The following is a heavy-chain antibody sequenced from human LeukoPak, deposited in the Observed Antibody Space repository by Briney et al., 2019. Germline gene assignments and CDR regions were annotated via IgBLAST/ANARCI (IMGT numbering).Heavy chain of an antibody. D-gene: IGHD2-21*01. V-gene: IGHV3-23*01. CDR1: GFAFNTYA. J-gene: IGHJ4*02. CDR3: AKDFRIGYSAHFDY. CDR2: IYENGGTT. Sequence: GGSLRLSCAASGFAFNTYAMSWVRQAPEKGLEFVSGIYENGGTTYYADSVKGRFSISRDNSKNTLYLQMDSLRGEDTAVYYCAKDFRIGYSAHFDYWGQGALVPVSS.